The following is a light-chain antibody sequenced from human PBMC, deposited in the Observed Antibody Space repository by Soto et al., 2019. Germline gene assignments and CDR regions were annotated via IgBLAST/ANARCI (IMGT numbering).Light chain of an antibody. V-gene: IGKV3-11*01. CDR3: HQSSKLPLT. CDR1: QSVSSY. J-gene: IGKJ4*01. CDR2: DAS. Sequence: IVLSNSPGTLSLSPGERATLSCRASQSVSSYLAWYQQKPGQAPRLLIYDASNRATGIPARFSGSGSGTDFTLTISSLEPEDFTLYYCHQSSKLPLTFAGGTKVDI.